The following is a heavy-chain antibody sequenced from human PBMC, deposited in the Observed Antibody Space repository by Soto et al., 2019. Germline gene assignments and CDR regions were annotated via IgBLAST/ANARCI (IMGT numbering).Heavy chain of an antibody. CDR3: ARGPTVTTDY. Sequence: SETLSLTCVVSGGSISNNRYCWDWFRQPPGKGLEWIGTVYKSGDTYFNPSLKSRVTISVDTSKSQFSLKLSSVTAADTAVYFCARGPTVTTDYWGQGTLVTVSS. J-gene: IGHJ4*02. D-gene: IGHD4-17*01. CDR1: GGSISNNRYC. CDR2: VYKSGDT. V-gene: IGHV4-39*01.